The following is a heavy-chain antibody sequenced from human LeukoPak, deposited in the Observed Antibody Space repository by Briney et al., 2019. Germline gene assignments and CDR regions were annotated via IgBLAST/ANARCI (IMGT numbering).Heavy chain of an antibody. Sequence: ASVKVSCKVSGYTLTEFSMHWVRQAPGKGLEWMGGFDPEDGETIYAQKFQGRVTMTEDTSTDTAYMELSSLRSEDTAVYYCATSNQLLYEDYFDYWGQGTLVTVSS. V-gene: IGHV1-24*01. D-gene: IGHD2-2*02. J-gene: IGHJ4*02. CDR3: ATSNQLLYEDYFDY. CDR2: FDPEDGET. CDR1: GYTLTEFS.